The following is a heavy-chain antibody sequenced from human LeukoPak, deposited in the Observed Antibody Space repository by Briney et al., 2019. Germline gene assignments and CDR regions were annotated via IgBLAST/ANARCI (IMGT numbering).Heavy chain of an antibody. Sequence: PSETLSLTCTVSGGAINRYYWSWIRQPAGKGLEWIGRIYTSGSTNYNPSLKSRVTMSVDTSKNQFSLKLSSVTAADTAVYYCATDPSIHGWFDPWGQGTLVTVSS. CDR1: GGAINRYY. D-gene: IGHD2-21*01. CDR3: ATDPSIHGWFDP. V-gene: IGHV4-4*07. J-gene: IGHJ5*02. CDR2: IYTSGST.